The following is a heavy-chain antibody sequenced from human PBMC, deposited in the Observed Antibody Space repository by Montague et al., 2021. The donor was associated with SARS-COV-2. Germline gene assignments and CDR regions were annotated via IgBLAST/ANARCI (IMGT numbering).Heavy chain of an antibody. CDR2: ICYGGST. D-gene: IGHD4-23*01. CDR3: ARRRDRSTVVSPAVFDL. J-gene: IGHJ3*01. V-gene: IGHV4-39*01. CDR1: SDSISSRSYC. Sequence: SETLSLTCSVSSDSISSRSYCWARIRQSPGKGLEWIGNICYGGSTYYNPSLRSRVVMSAETSKSQFSLKLYSVTAADTSIYYCARRRDRSTVVSPAVFDLWGQGTMVTVAS.